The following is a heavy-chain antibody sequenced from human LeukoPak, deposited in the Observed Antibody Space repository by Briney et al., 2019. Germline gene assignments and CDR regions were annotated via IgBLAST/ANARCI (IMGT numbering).Heavy chain of an antibody. J-gene: IGHJ4*02. D-gene: IGHD2-2*01. V-gene: IGHV3-7*01. CDR3: ARALDSSSSRYQAFEY. Sequence: GGSLRLSCAAPGFTFSSYWMSWVRKAPGKGLGWVANIKQDESEKYYVDSVKGRFTISRDNAMNSLYLQMNNLRAEDTAVYYCARALDSSSSRYQAFEYWGQGTLVTVSS. CDR1: GFTFSSYW. CDR2: IKQDESEK.